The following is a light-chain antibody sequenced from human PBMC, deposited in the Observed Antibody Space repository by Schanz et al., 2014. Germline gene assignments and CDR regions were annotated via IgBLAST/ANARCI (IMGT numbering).Light chain of an antibody. V-gene: IGLV2-14*03. CDR1: SSDVGGYNY. Sequence: QSALTQPASVSGSPGQSITISCTGTSSDVGGYNYVSWYQHHPGKAPKLMIYDVSNRPSGVSNRFSGSKSGNTASLTISGLQAEDEADYYCQSYDSSLSASVVFGGGTKLTVL. CDR3: QSYDSSLSASVV. CDR2: DVS. J-gene: IGLJ2*01.